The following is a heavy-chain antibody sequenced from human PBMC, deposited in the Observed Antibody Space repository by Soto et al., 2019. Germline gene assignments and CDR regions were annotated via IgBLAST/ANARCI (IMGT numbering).Heavy chain of an antibody. CDR3: ARFLYYFDY. CDR1: GGSIISNIYY. Sequence: PSETLSLTCTVSGGSIISNIYYWAWIRQPPGKGLEWIGSMYYTGSTNYNPSLKSRVTISVDTSKNQFSLKLSSVTAADTAVYYCARFLYYFDYWGQGTLVTVSS. V-gene: IGHV4-39*07. J-gene: IGHJ4*02. CDR2: MYYTGST.